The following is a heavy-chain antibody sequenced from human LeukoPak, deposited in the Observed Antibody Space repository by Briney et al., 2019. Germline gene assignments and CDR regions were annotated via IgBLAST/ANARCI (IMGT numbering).Heavy chain of an antibody. CDR3: AQWHTVDY. CDR2: IGGSGGNT. J-gene: IGHJ4*02. V-gene: IGHV3-23*01. Sequence: GGSLRLSCAASGFTFSRAPMSWVRQAPGKGLEWVSVIGGSGGNTNYADSVRGRFTISSDNSKNTLYLQMNSLRAEDTAVYYCAQWHTVDYWGQGTLVTVSS. CDR1: GFTFSRAP. D-gene: IGHD2-8*01.